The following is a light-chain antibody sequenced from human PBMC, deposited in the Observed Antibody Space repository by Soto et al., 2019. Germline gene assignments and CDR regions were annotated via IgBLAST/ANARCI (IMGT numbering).Light chain of an antibody. J-gene: IGKJ2*01. Sequence: ETVLTQSPGTLSLSPGERATLSCRASQSVSSSYLAWYQQKPGQAPRLLIYGASSRATGIPDRFSGSGSGTDFTLTISRLEPEEFAVYYCQQYGGSPRTFGQGTKLEIK. CDR1: QSVSSSY. V-gene: IGKV3-20*01. CDR3: QQYGGSPRT. CDR2: GAS.